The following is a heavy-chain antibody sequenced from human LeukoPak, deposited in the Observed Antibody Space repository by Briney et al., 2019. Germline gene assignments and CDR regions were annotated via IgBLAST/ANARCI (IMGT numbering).Heavy chain of an antibody. Sequence: GGSLRLSCVVSGFTFSSYAMTWVRQAPGKGLEWVSSISDSGDSTYYADSVKGRFTISRDNSKNSLCLQMNSLRAEVTALYYCAGGYCSGGSCYYYGMDVWGQGTTVTVSS. V-gene: IGHV3-23*01. CDR2: ISDSGDST. CDR1: GFTFSSYA. D-gene: IGHD2-15*01. CDR3: AGGYCSGGSCYYYGMDV. J-gene: IGHJ6*02.